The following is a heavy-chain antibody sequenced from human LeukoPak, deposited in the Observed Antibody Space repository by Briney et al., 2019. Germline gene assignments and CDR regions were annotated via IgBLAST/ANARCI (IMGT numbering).Heavy chain of an antibody. J-gene: IGHJ4*02. D-gene: IGHD3-10*01. V-gene: IGHV1-18*04. CDR3: ARDGPRITMVRGEAPDY. CDR1: GYTFTSYS. Sequence: ASVKLSCKASGYTFTSYSNSWVRRAPGQGLEWMVWISGYNGNTNYAHKHQGVVTITTDTSTSPGYMELRSLRSDDTAVYYCARDGPRITMVRGEAPDYWGQGTLVTVSS. CDR2: ISGYNGNT.